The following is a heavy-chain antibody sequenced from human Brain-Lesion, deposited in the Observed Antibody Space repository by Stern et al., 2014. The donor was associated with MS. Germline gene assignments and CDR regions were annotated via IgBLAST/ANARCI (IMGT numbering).Heavy chain of an antibody. J-gene: IGHJ6*02. D-gene: IGHD2-2*01. Sequence: VQLVESGPGLVKPSQTLSLSCTVSGGSISSGGYYWSWIRQPAGKGLGWIGRIFNRGSTSYNPSLKSRVTISIDTPKTQFSLRLNSMTAADTAVYYCARGRVVPGFQYYATDVWGQGTTVIVSS. CDR1: GGSISSGGYY. CDR2: IFNRGST. CDR3: ARGRVVPGFQYYATDV. V-gene: IGHV4-61*02.